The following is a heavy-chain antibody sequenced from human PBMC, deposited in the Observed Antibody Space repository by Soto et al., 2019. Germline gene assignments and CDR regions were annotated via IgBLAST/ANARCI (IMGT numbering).Heavy chain of an antibody. CDR2: ISGYNGDT. D-gene: IGHD2-8*01. Sequence: QGHLVQSEAEVKKSGASVKVSCKASGYTFTRYGISWVRQAPGQGLEWMGWISGYNGDTNYAQKFQGRVRMTIATSTTPAYMELRSLTSDDTAVYYCAKNGQPPYYYYGLDVWGQGTKVTVSS. J-gene: IGHJ6*02. CDR1: GYTFTRYG. CDR3: AKNGQPPYYYYGLDV. V-gene: IGHV1-18*01.